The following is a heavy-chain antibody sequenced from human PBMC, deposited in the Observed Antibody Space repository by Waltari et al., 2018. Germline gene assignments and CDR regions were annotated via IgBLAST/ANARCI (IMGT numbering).Heavy chain of an antibody. Sequence: QVQLVQSGAEVKKPGASVKVSCKASGYTFTSYYMHWVRQAPGQGLEWMGRINPSGGSTSYAQKFQGRVTRTRDTSTSTGYMELSSLRSEDTAVYYCARDNDSSGYYYSNWFDPWGQGTLVTVSA. CDR3: ARDNDSSGYYYSNWFDP. V-gene: IGHV1-46*01. J-gene: IGHJ5*02. D-gene: IGHD3-22*01. CDR1: GYTFTSYY. CDR2: INPSGGST.